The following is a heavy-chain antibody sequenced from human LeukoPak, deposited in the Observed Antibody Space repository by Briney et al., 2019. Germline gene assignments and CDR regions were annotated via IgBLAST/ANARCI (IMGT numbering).Heavy chain of an antibody. CDR1: GGSISSYY. CDR2: IYYSGST. V-gene: IGHV4-59*01. CDR3: ARGSGPYYDFWSGYYNHEYYYYGMDV. Sequence: PSETLSLTCTVSGGSISSYYWSWIRQPPGKGLEWFGYIYYSGSTNYNPSLKSRVTISVDTSKNQFSLKLSSVTAADTAVYYCARGSGPYYDFWSGYYNHEYYYYGMDVWGQGTTVTVSS. J-gene: IGHJ6*02. D-gene: IGHD3-3*01.